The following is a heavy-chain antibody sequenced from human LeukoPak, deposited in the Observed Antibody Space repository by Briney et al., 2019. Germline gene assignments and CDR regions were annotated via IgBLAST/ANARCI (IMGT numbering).Heavy chain of an antibody. V-gene: IGHV3-15*01. D-gene: IGHD4-17*01. Sequence: GGSLRLSCAASGFTFTNAWMSWVRQAPGKGLEWVGRIKSQTDGGTRDYAAPVTGRFIISRDDSKNTLYLRMNSLKTEDTAVYYCTTDFLDYAAADYWGQGTPVTVSS. CDR3: TTDFLDYAAADY. CDR2: IKSQTDGGTR. CDR1: GFTFTNAW. J-gene: IGHJ4*02.